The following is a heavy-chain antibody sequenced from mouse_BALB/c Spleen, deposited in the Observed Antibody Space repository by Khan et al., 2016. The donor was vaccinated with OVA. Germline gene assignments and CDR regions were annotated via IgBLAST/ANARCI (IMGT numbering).Heavy chain of an antibody. CDR2: ISSDGDYT. Sequence: EVELVESGGDLVKSGGSLKLSCAASGFTFSTYSMSWVRQTPDKRLEWVATISSDGDYTYYPASVKGRFNISRDNAKNTLYLQSSTLKSDDTAMYDCATHLTGSVAYWGQGTLVTVSA. CDR3: ATHLTGSVAY. D-gene: IGHD4-1*01. CDR1: GFTFSTYS. V-gene: IGHV5-6*01. J-gene: IGHJ3*01.